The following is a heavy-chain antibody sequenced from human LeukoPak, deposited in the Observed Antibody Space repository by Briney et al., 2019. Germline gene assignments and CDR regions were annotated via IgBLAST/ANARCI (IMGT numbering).Heavy chain of an antibody. Sequence: GGSLRLSCAASGFTFSSHGMHWVRQAPGKGLEWVTFISYDGSSKDYADSVKGRFTISRDNSKNTLYLQVDSLRPEDTAVYYCARGGAAGIYGMDVWGQGA. V-gene: IGHV3-30*02. D-gene: IGHD6-13*01. CDR3: ARGGAAGIYGMDV. J-gene: IGHJ6*02. CDR1: GFTFSSHG. CDR2: ISYDGSSK.